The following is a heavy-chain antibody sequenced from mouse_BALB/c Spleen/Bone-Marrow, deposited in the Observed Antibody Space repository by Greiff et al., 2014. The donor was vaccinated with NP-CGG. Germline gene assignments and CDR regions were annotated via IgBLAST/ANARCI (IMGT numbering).Heavy chain of an antibody. J-gene: IGHJ1*01. D-gene: IGHD1-1*01. V-gene: IGHV1S81*02. CDR3: TRSNYGYWYFDV. Sequence: QVQLQQSGAELVKPGASVKLSWKASGYSFTNYYMYWVKRRPGQGLEWIGEINPSNGGTNFNEKLKNKATLTVDKSSSTAYVQLSSLTSEDSAVYYCTRSNYGYWYFDVWGAGTTVTVSS. CDR1: GYSFTNYY. CDR2: INPSNGGT.